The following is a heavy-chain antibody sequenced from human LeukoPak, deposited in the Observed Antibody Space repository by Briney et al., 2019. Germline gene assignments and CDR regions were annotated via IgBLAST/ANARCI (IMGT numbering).Heavy chain of an antibody. V-gene: IGHV1-69*13. CDR2: IIPIFGTA. J-gene: IGHJ4*02. D-gene: IGHD3-16*01. CDR1: GYTFTSYA. Sequence: SVKVSCKASGYTFTSYAMHWVRQAPGQGLEWMGGIIPIFGTANYAQKFQGRVTITADESTSTAYMELSSLRSEDTAVYYCARDILLGYFDYWGQGTLVTVSS. CDR3: ARDILLGYFDY.